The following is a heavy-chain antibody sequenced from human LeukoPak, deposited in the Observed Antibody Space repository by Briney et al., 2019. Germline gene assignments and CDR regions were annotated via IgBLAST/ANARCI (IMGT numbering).Heavy chain of an antibody. CDR2: SNSDGSST. Sequence: GESLKISCQTSGYSFNTFMIAWVRQAPGKGLVWVSHSNSDGSSTSYADSVRGRFTISRDNAKNTLYLQMNSLRAEDTAVYYCARDLKGPVNDVFDMWGQGTMVTVSS. J-gene: IGHJ3*02. CDR3: ARDLKGPVNDVFDM. D-gene: IGHD4-23*01. CDR1: GYSFNTFM. V-gene: IGHV3-74*01.